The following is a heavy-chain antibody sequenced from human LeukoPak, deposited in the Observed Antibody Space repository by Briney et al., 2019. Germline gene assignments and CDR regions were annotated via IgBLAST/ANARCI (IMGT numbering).Heavy chain of an antibody. CDR2: IFWDDDK. V-gene: IGHV2-5*02. Sequence: SGPTLVKPTQTLTLTCTFSGFSLTTTREAVCWVRQPPGKALEWLALIFWDDDKRYSPSLRSRLTSTKDTSNNQVVLTLTNVDPVDTGTYYCAHYHLTYFDYWGQGALVTVSS. J-gene: IGHJ4*02. CDR1: GFSLTTTREA. CDR3: AHYHLTYFDY. D-gene: IGHD1-14*01.